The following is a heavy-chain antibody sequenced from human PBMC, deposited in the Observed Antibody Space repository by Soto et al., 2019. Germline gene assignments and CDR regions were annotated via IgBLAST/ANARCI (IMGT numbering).Heavy chain of an antibody. CDR1: GFTFSSYA. J-gene: IGHJ5*02. CDR3: STATTLGWFDP. Sequence: PGGSLRLSCAASGFTFSSYAMHWVRQAPGKGLEWVAVISYDGSNKYYADSVKGRFTISRDNSKNTLYLQMNSLRTDDTAVYYCSTATTLGWFDPWGQGTLVTVSS. CDR2: ISYDGSNK. D-gene: IGHD1-7*01. V-gene: IGHV3-30-3*01.